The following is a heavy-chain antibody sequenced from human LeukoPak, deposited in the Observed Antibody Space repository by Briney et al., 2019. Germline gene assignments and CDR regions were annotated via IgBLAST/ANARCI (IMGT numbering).Heavy chain of an antibody. CDR3: ARYYSDAFDV. CDR2: TSSTTGRII. J-gene: IGHJ3*01. CDR1: GFTFSDYY. D-gene: IGHD3-10*01. Sequence: GGSLRLSCAASGFTFSDYYMTWVRQAPGKGLEWLSYTSSTTGRIIYYADSVKGRFTISRDNTKNSLFLQMVSLRVEDTAVYYCARYYSDAFDVWGQGTVVTVSS. V-gene: IGHV3-11*04.